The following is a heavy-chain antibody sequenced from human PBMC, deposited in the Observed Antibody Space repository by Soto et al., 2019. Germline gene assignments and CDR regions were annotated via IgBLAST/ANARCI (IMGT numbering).Heavy chain of an antibody. V-gene: IGHV1-18*01. J-gene: IGHJ4*02. CDR3: ARVGDRGAAAVY. CDR2: ISAYNGNT. D-gene: IGHD1-26*01. CDR1: GYTFTSYG. Sequence: QVQLVQSGAEVKKPGASVKVSCKASGYTFTSYGISWVRQAPGQGLEWMGWISAYNGNTNYAQKLQGRVTMTTDTAESTADMEVRSLRFDDTAVYYCARVGDRGAAAVYWGQGTLVTVSS.